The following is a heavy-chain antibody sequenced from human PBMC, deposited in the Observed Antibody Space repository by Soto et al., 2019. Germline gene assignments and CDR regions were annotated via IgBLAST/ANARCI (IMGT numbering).Heavy chain of an antibody. CDR2: FYSGGTT. D-gene: IGHD1-7*01. Sequence: EVQLVESGGGLMQPGGSLRLSCAASGFTVSSNYMSWVRQAPGKGLEWISIFYSGGTTYYADSVKGRFTISRDNSKNTLCLQMNSLRAEDSAVYYCARRELDAFDIWGQGTMVTVSS. V-gene: IGHV3-53*01. CDR3: ARRELDAFDI. J-gene: IGHJ3*02. CDR1: GFTVSSNY.